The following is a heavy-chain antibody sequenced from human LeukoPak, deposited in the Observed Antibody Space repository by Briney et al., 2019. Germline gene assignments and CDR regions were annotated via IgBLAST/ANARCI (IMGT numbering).Heavy chain of an antibody. CDR1: GFTFTSSA. Sequence: GASVKVSCKASGFTFTSSALQWVRQARGQRLEWIGWIVVGSGNTNYAQKFQERVTITRDMSTSTAYMELSSLRSEDTAVYYCAAAIDYGDYLPPLGYWGQGTLVTVSS. CDR3: AAAIDYGDYLPPLGY. D-gene: IGHD4-17*01. CDR2: IVVGSGNT. J-gene: IGHJ4*02. V-gene: IGHV1-58*01.